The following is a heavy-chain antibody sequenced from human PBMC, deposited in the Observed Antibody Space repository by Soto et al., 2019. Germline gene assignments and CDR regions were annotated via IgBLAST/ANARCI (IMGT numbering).Heavy chain of an antibody. CDR2: INAGNGNT. V-gene: IGHV1-3*01. Sequence: QVQLVQSGAEVKKPGASVKVSCKASGYTFTSYAMHWVRQAPGQRLEWMGWINAGNGNTKYSQKFQGRVTITRDTSASTAYMELTSLRSEDTAVYYCARDYVWSGYSKIRYMDVWGKGTTVTVSS. CDR1: GYTFTSYA. CDR3: ARDYVWSGYSKIRYMDV. D-gene: IGHD3-3*01. J-gene: IGHJ6*03.